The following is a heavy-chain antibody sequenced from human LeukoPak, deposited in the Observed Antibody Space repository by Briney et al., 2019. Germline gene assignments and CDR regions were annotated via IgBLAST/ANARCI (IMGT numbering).Heavy chain of an antibody. D-gene: IGHD4-17*01. CDR2: IYYSGST. J-gene: IGHJ5*02. V-gene: IGHV4-59*08. CDR1: GGSISSYY. CDR3: ARQRLTVTTFRFDP. Sequence: SETLSLTYTVSGGSISSYYWSWIRQPPGKGLEWIGYIYYSGSTNHNPSLKSRVTISVDTSKNQFSLKLSSVTAADTAVYYCARQRLTVTTFRFDPWGQGTLVTVSS.